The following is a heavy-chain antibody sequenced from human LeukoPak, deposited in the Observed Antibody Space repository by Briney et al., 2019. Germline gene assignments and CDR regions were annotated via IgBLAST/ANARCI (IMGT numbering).Heavy chain of an antibody. CDR1: GGSISSSSYY. J-gene: IGHJ5*02. CDR3: ARDQNSWQKHDYFDP. Sequence: SETLSLTCTVSGGSISSSSYYWGWIRQPPGKGLEWIGSIYYSGSTYYNPSLKSRVTLSLDTSKNQFSLNLNSVTDADTAVYYCARDQNSWQKHDYFDPWGQGILVTVSS. D-gene: IGHD4-11*01. V-gene: IGHV4-39*07. CDR2: IYYSGST.